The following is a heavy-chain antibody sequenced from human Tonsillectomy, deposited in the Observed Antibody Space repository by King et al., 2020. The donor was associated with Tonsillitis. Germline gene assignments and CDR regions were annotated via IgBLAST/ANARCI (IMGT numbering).Heavy chain of an antibody. Sequence: QLQESGPGLVNPSQTLSLTCAVSGGPISSGGYSWSWIRQPPGKGLEWIGYIYYSGDTYYNPSLKHRVTISVDTSKNQFSLKVSSVTAADTAVYYCARDVEAYCGGGSCYYNGMDVWGQGTTVTVSS. CDR3: ARDVEAYCGGGSCYYNGMDV. D-gene: IGHD2-15*01. J-gene: IGHJ6*02. CDR1: GGPISSGGYS. CDR2: IYYSGDT. V-gene: IGHV4-30-4*07.